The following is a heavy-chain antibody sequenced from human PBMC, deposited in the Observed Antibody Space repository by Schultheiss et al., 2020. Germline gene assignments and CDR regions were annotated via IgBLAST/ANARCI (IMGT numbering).Heavy chain of an antibody. V-gene: IGHV3-30*04. CDR3: ARGYGGNSQATYFDY. J-gene: IGHJ4*02. CDR2: ISYDGSNK. Sequence: WGALRLSCAASGFTFSSYAMHWVRQAPGKGLEWVAVISYDGSNKYYADSVKGRFTISRDNSKNTLYLQMNSLRAEDTAVYYCARGYGGNSQATYFDYWGQGTMVTVSS. D-gene: IGHD4-23*01. CDR1: GFTFSSYA.